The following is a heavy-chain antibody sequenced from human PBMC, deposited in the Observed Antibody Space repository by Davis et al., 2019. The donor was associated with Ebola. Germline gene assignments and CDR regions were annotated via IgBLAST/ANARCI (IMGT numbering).Heavy chain of an antibody. J-gene: IGHJ5*02. CDR2: IKKDSSEK. V-gene: IGHV3-7*03. CDR3: GRSVVTIPGDDL. Sequence: GESLKISCAASGFTFSSYWMSWVRQAPGKGPEWVANIKKDSSEKYYVDSVRGRFTISRDNAKNLLSLQMNSLRAEDTAVYYCGRSVVTIPGDDLGGQGTLVTVSS. D-gene: IGHD2-21*02. CDR1: GFTFSSYW.